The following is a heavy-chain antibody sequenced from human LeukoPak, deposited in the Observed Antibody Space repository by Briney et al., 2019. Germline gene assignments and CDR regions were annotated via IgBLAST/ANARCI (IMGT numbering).Heavy chain of an antibody. CDR1: GGTFSSYA. CDR3: ARGALGYCSSTSNPSRCVPYFDY. D-gene: IGHD2-2*01. J-gene: IGHJ4*02. CDR2: IIPIFGTA. Sequence: VASVKVSCKASGGTFSSYAISWVRQAPGQGLEWMGGIIPIFGTANYAQKFQGRVTITADESTSTAYMELSSLRSEDTAVYYCARGALGYCSSTSNPSRCVPYFDYWGQGTLVTVSS. V-gene: IGHV1-69*13.